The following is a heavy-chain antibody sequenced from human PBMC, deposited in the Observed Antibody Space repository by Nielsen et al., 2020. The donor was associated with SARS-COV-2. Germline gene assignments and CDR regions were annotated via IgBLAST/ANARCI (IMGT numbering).Heavy chain of an antibody. CDR2: VYYRGST. D-gene: IGHD6-19*01. CDR1: GASISRYY. J-gene: IGHJ6*02. CDR3: ARHGGNSGWSPLRFMDV. Sequence: GSLRLSCTVSGASISRYYWSWIRQTPGKGLEWIGYVYYRGSTNYNPSFKSRVTMSVDTSKNQFSLKLNSVSAADTAVYYCARHGGNSGWSPLRFMDVWGQGTTVTVSS. V-gene: IGHV4-59*13.